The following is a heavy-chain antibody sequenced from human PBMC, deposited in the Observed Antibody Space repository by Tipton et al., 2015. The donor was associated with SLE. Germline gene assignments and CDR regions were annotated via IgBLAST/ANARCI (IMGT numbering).Heavy chain of an antibody. V-gene: IGHV4-61*08. CDR3: ARVNNWNPI. CDR1: GGSVGSDGYC. CDR2: INHSGST. D-gene: IGHD1-1*01. J-gene: IGHJ4*02. Sequence: TLSLTCTVSGGSVGSDGYCWSWIRQSPGKGLEWIGEINHSGSTNYNPSLKSRVTISVDTSKNQFSLKLSSVTAADTAVYYCARVNNWNPIWGQGTLVTVSS.